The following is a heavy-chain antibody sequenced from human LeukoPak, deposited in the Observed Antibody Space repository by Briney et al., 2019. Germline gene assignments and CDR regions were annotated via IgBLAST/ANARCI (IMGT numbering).Heavy chain of an antibody. Sequence: SETLSLTCAVYGGSFSGYYWSWIRQPPGKGLEWIGYIYHSASTNYNPALKSRVTISEDTSKNQFSLKLNSVTAADTAVYYCARTLYGGNSYKYHYAMDVWGQGTTVTVSS. CDR1: GGSFSGYY. J-gene: IGHJ6*02. CDR3: ARTLYGGNSYKYHYAMDV. D-gene: IGHD4-23*01. V-gene: IGHV4-34*01. CDR2: IYHSAST.